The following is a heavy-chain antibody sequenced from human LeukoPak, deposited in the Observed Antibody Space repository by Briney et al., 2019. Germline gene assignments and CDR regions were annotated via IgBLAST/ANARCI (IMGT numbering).Heavy chain of an antibody. CDR1: GGTFSSYA. CDR3: ARGIGIPGRHQRFDP. V-gene: IGHV1-69*13. D-gene: IGHD2/OR15-2a*01. J-gene: IGHJ5*02. CDR2: IIPVFGTP. Sequence: SVKVSCKASGGTFSSYAISWVRQAPGQGLEWMGGIIPVFGTPNYAQKFQGRVTITADESTSTTYMELSSLRSEDTAVYYCARGIGIPGRHQRFDPWGQGALVTVSS.